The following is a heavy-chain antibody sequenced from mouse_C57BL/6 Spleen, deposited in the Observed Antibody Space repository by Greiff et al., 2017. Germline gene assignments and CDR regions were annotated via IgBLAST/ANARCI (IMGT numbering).Heavy chain of an antibody. J-gene: IGHJ4*01. V-gene: IGHV1-4*01. Sequence: VQLQQSGAELARPGASVKMSCKASGYTFTSYTMHWVNQRPGQGLEWIGYINPSSGYTKYNQKFKDKATLTADKSSSTAYMQLSSLTSEDSAVYYCAPAYYRNGYAMDYWGQGTSVTVSS. CDR3: APAYYRNGYAMDY. CDR2: INPSSGYT. D-gene: IGHD2-14*01. CDR1: GYTFTSYT.